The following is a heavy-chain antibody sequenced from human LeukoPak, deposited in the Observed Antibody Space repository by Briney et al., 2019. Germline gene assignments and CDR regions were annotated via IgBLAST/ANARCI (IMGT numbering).Heavy chain of an antibody. V-gene: IGHV3-23*01. CDR1: GFTFSSYA. CDR3: AKWRSGHTFDY. CDR2: ITISGGST. Sequence: PGGSLRLSCAASGFTFSSYAMSWVRQAPGKELEWVSAITISGGSTYYADSVKGRFAISRDNFKNTLYLQLNSLRAEDTAVYYCAKWRSGHTFDYWGQGTLVTVSS. J-gene: IGHJ4*02. D-gene: IGHD3-3*01.